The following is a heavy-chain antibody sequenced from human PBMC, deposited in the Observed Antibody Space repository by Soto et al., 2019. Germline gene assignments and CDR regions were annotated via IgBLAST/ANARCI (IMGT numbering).Heavy chain of an antibody. CDR1: GFTFSSYG. J-gene: IGHJ6*02. Sequence: GGSLRLSCAASGFTFSSYGMHWVRQAPGKGLEWVAVIWYDGSNKYYADSVKGRFTISRDNSKNTLYLQMNSLRAEDTAVYYCARAKITVTMLDQTGGMDVWGQGTTVTVSS. CDR3: ARAKITVTMLDQTGGMDV. D-gene: IGHD3-10*01. V-gene: IGHV3-33*01. CDR2: IWYDGSNK.